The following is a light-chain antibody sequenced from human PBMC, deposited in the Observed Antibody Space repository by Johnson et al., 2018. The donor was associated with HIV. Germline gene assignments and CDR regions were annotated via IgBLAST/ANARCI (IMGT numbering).Light chain of an antibody. CDR3: ATWDSSLNPHYV. J-gene: IGLJ1*01. CDR2: EKN. V-gene: IGLV1-51*02. Sequence: QSVLTQPPSVSAAPGQKVTISCSGSSSNIGNNYVSWYRQLPGTAPKLLIYEKNKRPSGIPDRFSASKSGTSATLGITGLQTGDEADYYCATWDSSLNPHYVFGTGTKVTVL. CDR1: SSNIGNNY.